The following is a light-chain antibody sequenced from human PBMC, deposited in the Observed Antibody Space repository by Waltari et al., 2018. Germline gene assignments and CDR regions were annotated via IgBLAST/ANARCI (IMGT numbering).Light chain of an antibody. Sequence: EIMLTQSPGTLSLSPGPIATLSCRSSQSISKYLAWYQQKPGQAPTLLIFDASSRATGIPDRFSGSGSGTDFSLTISRLEPEDVAVYYCQKYGTLPATFGQGTKVEIK. J-gene: IGKJ1*01. CDR3: QKYGTLPAT. CDR1: QSISKY. V-gene: IGKV3-20*01. CDR2: DAS.